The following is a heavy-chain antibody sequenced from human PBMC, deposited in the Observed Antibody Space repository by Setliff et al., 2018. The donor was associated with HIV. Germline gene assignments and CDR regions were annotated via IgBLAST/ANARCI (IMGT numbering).Heavy chain of an antibody. CDR1: GGSISSSGPGYY. CDR2: VYYSGST. V-gene: IGHV4-39*01. J-gene: IGHJ4*02. Sequence: PSETLSLTCTFPGGSISSSGPGYYWGWVRQAPGGGLEWIGSVYYSGSTYYNPSLKSRVTISLDTSKNQLSLGLTSMTAADTAVYYCARSQPDTIFGVVIFDYWGQGKMVTVSS. CDR3: ARSQPDTIFGVVIFDY. D-gene: IGHD3-3*01.